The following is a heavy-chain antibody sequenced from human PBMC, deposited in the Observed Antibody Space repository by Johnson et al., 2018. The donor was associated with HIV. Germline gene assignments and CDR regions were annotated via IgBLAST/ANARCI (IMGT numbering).Heavy chain of an antibody. V-gene: IGHV3-64*01. CDR2: ISSNGGST. D-gene: IGHD5-18*01. CDR3: ARAYTYGAFDI. J-gene: IGHJ3*02. Sequence: VQLVESGGGLVQPGGSLRLSCAASGFTFSSYAMHWVRQAPGKGLEYVSAISSNGGSTYYANSVKGRFTISRDNSKNTLYLQMGSLRAEDTAVYYCARAYTYGAFDIWGQGTMVTVSS. CDR1: GFTFSSYA.